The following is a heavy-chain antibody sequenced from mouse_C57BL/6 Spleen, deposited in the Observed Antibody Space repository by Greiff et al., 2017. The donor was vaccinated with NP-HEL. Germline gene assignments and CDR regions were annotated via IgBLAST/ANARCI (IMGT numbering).Heavy chain of an antibody. Sequence: LVESGAELARPGASVKMSCKASGYTFTSYTMHWVKQRPGQGLEWIGYINPSSGYTKYNQKFKDKATLTADKSSSTAYMQLSSLTSEDSAVYYCARLLGGFDYWGQGTTLTVSS. CDR3: ARLLGGFDY. CDR1: GYTFTSYT. CDR2: INPSSGYT. J-gene: IGHJ2*01. D-gene: IGHD4-1*01. V-gene: IGHV1-4*01.